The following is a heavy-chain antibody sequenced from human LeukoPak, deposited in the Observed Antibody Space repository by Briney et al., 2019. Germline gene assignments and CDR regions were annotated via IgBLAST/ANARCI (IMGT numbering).Heavy chain of an antibody. J-gene: IGHJ4*02. CDR3: ARHNGGYSGSYYIKPLDY. CDR2: INHSGST. Sequence: PSETLSLTCAVYGGSFSGYYWSWLRQPPGKGLEWIGEINHSGSTNYNPSLKSRVTISVDTSKNQFSLKLSSVTAADTAVYYCARHNGGYSGSYYIKPLDYWGQGTLVTVSS. V-gene: IGHV4-34*01. CDR1: GGSFSGYY. D-gene: IGHD1-26*01.